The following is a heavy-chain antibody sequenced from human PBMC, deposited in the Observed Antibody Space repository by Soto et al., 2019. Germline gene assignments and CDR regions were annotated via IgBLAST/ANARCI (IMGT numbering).Heavy chain of an antibody. D-gene: IGHD1-26*01. Sequence: SVKVSCKASGGTFSSYAISWVRQAPGQGLEWMGGIIPIFGTANYAQKFQGRVTITADESTSTAYMELSSLRSEDTAVYYCARAKWDRGVGAFDIWGQGTMVTVSS. CDR2: IIPIFGTA. CDR1: GGTFSSYA. V-gene: IGHV1-69*13. CDR3: ARAKWDRGVGAFDI. J-gene: IGHJ3*02.